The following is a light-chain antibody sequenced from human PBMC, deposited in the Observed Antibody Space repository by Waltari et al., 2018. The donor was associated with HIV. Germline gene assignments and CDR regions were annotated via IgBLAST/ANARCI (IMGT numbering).Light chain of an antibody. Sequence: SYELTQPPSVSVPPGQTARITCSGDALPKQYAYWYQQKPGQAPVLVIYKDSERPSGIPERFSGSSSGTTVTLTIGGVQAEDEADYYCQSADSSGTYRVFGGGTKLTVL. CDR3: QSADSSGTYRV. CDR1: ALPKQY. CDR2: KDS. V-gene: IGLV3-25*03. J-gene: IGLJ3*02.